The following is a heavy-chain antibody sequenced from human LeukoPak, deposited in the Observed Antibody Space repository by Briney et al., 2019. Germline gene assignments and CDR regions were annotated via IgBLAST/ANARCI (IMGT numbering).Heavy chain of an antibody. V-gene: IGHV3-74*01. J-gene: IGHJ4*02. CDR3: ARVGDVLGSGWLDYFDY. D-gene: IGHD6-19*01. CDR1: GFTFSSYW. CDR2: INSDGSST. Sequence: PGGSLRLSCAASGFTFSSYWMHWVRQAPGKGLVWVSRINSDGSSTSYADSVKGRFTISRDNAKNTLYLQMNSLRAEDTAVYYCARVGDVLGSGWLDYFDYWGQGTLVTVSS.